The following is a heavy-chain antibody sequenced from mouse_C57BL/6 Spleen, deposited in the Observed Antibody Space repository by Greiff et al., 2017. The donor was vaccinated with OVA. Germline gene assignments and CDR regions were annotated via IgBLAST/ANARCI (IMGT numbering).Heavy chain of an antibody. J-gene: IGHJ1*03. CDR2: IDPNSGGT. CDR3: ARRLGSATTVVARWYFDV. Sequence: VQLQQPGAELVKPGASVKLSCKASGYTFTSYWLHWVKQRPGRGLEWIGRIDPNSGGTKYNEKFKSKATLTVDKPSSTAYMQLSSLTSEHSAVXYCARRLGSATTVVARWYFDVWGTGTTVTVSS. D-gene: IGHD1-1*01. CDR1: GYTFTSYW. V-gene: IGHV1-72*01.